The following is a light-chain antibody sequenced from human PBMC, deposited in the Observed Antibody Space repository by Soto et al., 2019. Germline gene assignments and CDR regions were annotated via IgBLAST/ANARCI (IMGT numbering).Light chain of an antibody. Sequence: DIQMTQSPSSLSASVGDRVTITCRASQNIASYLNWYQQKPGQSPRLLIYSASILQAGVPSGFSGSASGTDFTLSISSLQTEDSATYYCQQTHSFPITFGGGTKVEIK. V-gene: IGKV1-39*01. J-gene: IGKJ4*01. CDR1: QNIASY. CDR3: QQTHSFPIT. CDR2: SAS.